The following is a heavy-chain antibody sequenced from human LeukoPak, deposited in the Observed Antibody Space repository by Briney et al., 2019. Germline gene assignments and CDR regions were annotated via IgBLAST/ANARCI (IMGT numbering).Heavy chain of an antibody. CDR2: FDPEDGET. CDR3: ATWGSSGWYCAFDI. D-gene: IGHD6-19*01. Sequence: ASVNVSCKVSGYTLTELSMHWVRQAPGKGLEWMGGFDPEDGETIYARKFQGRVTMTEDTSTDTAYMELSSLRSEDTAVYYCATWGSSGWYCAFDIWGQGKMVTVSS. V-gene: IGHV1-24*01. J-gene: IGHJ3*02. CDR1: GYTLTELS.